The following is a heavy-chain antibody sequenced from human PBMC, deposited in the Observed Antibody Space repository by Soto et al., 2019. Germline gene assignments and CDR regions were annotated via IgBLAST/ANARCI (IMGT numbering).Heavy chain of an antibody. J-gene: IGHJ4*02. CDR2: VFYSGNT. V-gene: IGHV4-39*01. Sequence: SETLSLTRSLSGISFTITNHYWAWSRQTAHKDLQWIGSVFYSGNTYSNPSLRSRYNIDVDTSKNHFSLTLASVKAAETAVYLCARTLGPRGPGSEGSDFRWTIDSWGQGILVTVSS. CDR1: GISFTITNHY. D-gene: IGHD2-21*01. CDR3: ARTLGPRGPGSEGSDFRWTIDS.